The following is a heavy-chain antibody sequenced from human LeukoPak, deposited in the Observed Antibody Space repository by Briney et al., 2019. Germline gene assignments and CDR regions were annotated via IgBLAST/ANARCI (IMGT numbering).Heavy chain of an antibody. J-gene: IGHJ3*02. CDR1: GGSSSDTTYY. D-gene: IGHD3-22*01. CDR3: ASPSKLVISRGGFDI. CDR2: IYFSET. Sequence: SETLSLTCTVSGGSSSDTTYYWAWIRQPPGKGLEWIGSIYFSETKYNPSLKSRITISGDTSKNQFSLKLSSVTAADTAVYYCASPSKLVISRGGFDIWGQGTMVTVSA. V-gene: IGHV4-39*01.